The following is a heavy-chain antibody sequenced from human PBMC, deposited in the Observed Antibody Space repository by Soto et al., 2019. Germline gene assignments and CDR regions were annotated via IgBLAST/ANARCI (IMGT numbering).Heavy chain of an antibody. Sequence: SLRLSCAASGFTFSSSAMSWVRQAPGEGLEWVSVISGSDGSTYYADSVKGRFTISRDNSKNTLYLDMNSLRAEDTAVYYCAKSLNINWKNWFDPWGQGTLVTVSS. CDR3: AKSLNINWKNWFDP. D-gene: IGHD1-1*01. CDR2: ISGSDGST. J-gene: IGHJ5*02. CDR1: GFTFSSSA. V-gene: IGHV3-23*01.